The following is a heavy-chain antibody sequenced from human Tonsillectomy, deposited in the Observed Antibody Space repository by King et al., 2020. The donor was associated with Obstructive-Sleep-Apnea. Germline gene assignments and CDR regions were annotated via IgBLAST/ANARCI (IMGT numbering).Heavy chain of an antibody. CDR1: GGSISSGGYY. CDR2: IYYSGST. J-gene: IGHJ3*02. Sequence: QLQESGPGLVKPSQTLSLTCTVSGGSISSGGYYWSWIRQHPGKGLEWIGYIYYSGSTYYNPSLKSRVTISVDTSNNQFSLKLGSVTAADPAVYYCAGGCSSGFVDAFDIWGQGTMVTVSS. V-gene: IGHV4-31*03. CDR3: AGGCSSGFVDAFDI. D-gene: IGHD2-2*01.